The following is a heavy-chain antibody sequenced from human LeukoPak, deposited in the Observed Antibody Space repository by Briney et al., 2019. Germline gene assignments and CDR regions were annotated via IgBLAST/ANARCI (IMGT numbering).Heavy chain of an antibody. CDR3: ARESKYQMDASDI. CDR1: GFTFSRYW. V-gene: IGHV3-7*01. D-gene: IGHD2/OR15-2a*01. CDR2: IKEDGSEK. Sequence: GGSLRLSCAASGFTFSRYWMSWVRQAPGKGLEWVANIKEDGSEKYYVDSVKGRFTISRDNAKNSLYLQMNSLRAEDTAVYYCARESKYQMDASDIWGQGTVVTVSS. J-gene: IGHJ3*02.